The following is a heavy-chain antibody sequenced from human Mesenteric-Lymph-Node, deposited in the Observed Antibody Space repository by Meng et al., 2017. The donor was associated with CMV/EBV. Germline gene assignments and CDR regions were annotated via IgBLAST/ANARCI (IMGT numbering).Heavy chain of an antibody. Sequence: QEQLVQSGAEGKKPGASVKVSCKAAGYTLTSFDINWVRQATGQGPEWMGWMNPNSGNTGYAQKFQGRVTLTRDTSISTAYMELSSLRSEDTAVYYCARGPSYSSGFPDCWGQGTLVTVSS. D-gene: IGHD6-19*01. J-gene: IGHJ4*02. V-gene: IGHV1-8*02. CDR1: GYTLTSFD. CDR2: MNPNSGNT. CDR3: ARGPSYSSGFPDC.